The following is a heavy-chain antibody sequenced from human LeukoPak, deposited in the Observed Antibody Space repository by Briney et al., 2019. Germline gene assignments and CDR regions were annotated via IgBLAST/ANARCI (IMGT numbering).Heavy chain of an antibody. Sequence: GGSLRLSCAASGFTFSSYGMHWVRQAPGKGLEWVAFIRYDGSNKYYADSVKGGFTISRDNSKNTLYLQMNSLRAEDTAVYYCARDLGSSWEFDYWGQGTLVTVSS. CDR3: ARDLGSSWEFDY. D-gene: IGHD6-6*01. J-gene: IGHJ4*02. CDR2: IRYDGSNK. CDR1: GFTFSSYG. V-gene: IGHV3-30*02.